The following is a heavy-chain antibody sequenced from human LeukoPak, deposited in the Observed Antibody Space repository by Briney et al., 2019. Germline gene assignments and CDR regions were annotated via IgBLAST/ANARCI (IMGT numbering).Heavy chain of an antibody. D-gene: IGHD6-13*01. Sequence: GGSLRLSCVDSGFSISDYSMNWVRQAPGKGLEWVAYISSGRDYIYYADSVKGRFTISRDNAKNSLYLQMNSLRAEDTAVYYCARDRRIAAAAPFDYWGQGTLVTVSS. CDR3: ARDRRIAAAAPFDY. CDR1: GFSISDYS. V-gene: IGHV3-21*01. J-gene: IGHJ4*02. CDR2: ISSGRDYI.